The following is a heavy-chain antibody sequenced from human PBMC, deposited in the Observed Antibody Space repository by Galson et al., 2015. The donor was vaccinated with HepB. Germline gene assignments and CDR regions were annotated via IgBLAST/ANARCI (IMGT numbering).Heavy chain of an antibody. CDR2: IIPIYGTS. J-gene: IGHJ3*01. D-gene: IGHD5-24*01. Sequence: SVKVSCKASGGIITTYAISWVRQAPGQGLEWVGGIIPIYGTSKSAQKFPDRVTINADKSTNKAYMELSSLRSEDTAVYYCATPPIIDHDAFDVWGQGTMVTVSS. V-gene: IGHV1-69*06. CDR3: ATPPIIDHDAFDV. CDR1: GGIITTYA.